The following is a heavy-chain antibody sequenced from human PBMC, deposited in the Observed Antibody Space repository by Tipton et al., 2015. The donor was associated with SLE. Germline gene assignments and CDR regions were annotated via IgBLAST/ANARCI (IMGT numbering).Heavy chain of an antibody. CDR2: ISYDGSNK. J-gene: IGHJ4*02. Sequence: SLRLSCAASGFTFSNYGMHWVRQAPGKGLEWVAVISYDGSNKYYADSVKGRFTISRDNSKNTLYLQMNSLRAEDTALYYCAKDLRSSGEYYFDYWGQGTLVIVSS. CDR3: AKDLRSSGEYYFDY. D-gene: IGHD3-16*01. CDR1: GFTFSNYG. V-gene: IGHV3-30*18.